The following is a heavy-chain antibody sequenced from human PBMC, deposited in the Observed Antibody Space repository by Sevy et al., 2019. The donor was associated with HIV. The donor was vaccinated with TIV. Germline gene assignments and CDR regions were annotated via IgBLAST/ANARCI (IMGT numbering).Heavy chain of an antibody. V-gene: IGHV3-33*03. J-gene: IGHJ3*02. CDR1: GFTFSNYG. CDR2: IWNDRSNK. D-gene: IGHD3-22*01. Sequence: GGSLRLSCAASGFTFSNYGMHWVRQAPGKGLEWVAVIWNDRSNKHYADSVKGRFTISRDNSKNTLYLQMNGLRAEDTAVYYCASLPNNYYDTSGYSGDDAFDMWGQGTMVTVSS. CDR3: ASLPNNYYDTSGYSGDDAFDM.